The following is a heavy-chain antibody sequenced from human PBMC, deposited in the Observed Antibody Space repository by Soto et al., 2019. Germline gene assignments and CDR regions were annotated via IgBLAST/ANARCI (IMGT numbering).Heavy chain of an antibody. J-gene: IGHJ4*02. Sequence: QVQLVESGGGVVQPGRSLRLSCAASGFTFSSYAMHWVRQAPGKGLEWVAVISYDGSNKYYADSVKGRFTISRDNSKNELFLQMKGRRAEDTAVYYCARDMVRGPTRRDYWGQGTLVTVSS. CDR3: ARDMVRGPTRRDY. V-gene: IGHV3-30*14. D-gene: IGHD3-10*01. CDR1: GFTFSSYA. CDR2: ISYDGSNK.